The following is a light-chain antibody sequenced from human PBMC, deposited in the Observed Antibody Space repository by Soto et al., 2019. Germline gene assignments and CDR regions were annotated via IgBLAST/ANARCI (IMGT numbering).Light chain of an antibody. CDR2: KAS. CDR1: QSISSW. J-gene: IGKJ1*01. CDR3: QQYNSYPRT. Sequence: DIQMTQSPSTLSASVGDRVTITCRASQSISSWLAWYQQKPGKAPKLLIYKASSLESGVPSSFSGSGSGTEFTLTIRSMQTHDFANYYCQQYNSYPRTFGQGTKVDIK. V-gene: IGKV1-5*03.